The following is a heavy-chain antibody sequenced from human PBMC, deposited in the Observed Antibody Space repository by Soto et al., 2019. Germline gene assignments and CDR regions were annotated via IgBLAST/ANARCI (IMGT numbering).Heavy chain of an antibody. CDR1: RFTFNSYA. CDR3: AKGTLYSRYDVFDI. CDR2: ITGSGGST. D-gene: IGHD2-15*01. Sequence: GGSPRLSCAASRFTFNSYAMSWVRQAPGKGLEWVSAITGSGGSTNYADSVKGRFTISRDNSKNTLYLQMNSLRAGDTAAYYCAKGTLYSRYDVFDIWGQGTMVTVSS. V-gene: IGHV3-23*01. J-gene: IGHJ3*02.